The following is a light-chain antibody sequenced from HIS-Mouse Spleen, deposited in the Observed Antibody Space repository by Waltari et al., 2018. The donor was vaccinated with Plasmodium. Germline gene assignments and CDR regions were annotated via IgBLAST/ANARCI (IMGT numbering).Light chain of an antibody. V-gene: IGKV3-15*01. J-gene: IGKJ2*01. CDR1: QSVSSN. CDR2: GAS. Sequence: EIVMTQSPATLSVSPGERATLSCRASQSVSSNLAWYQQKPGQAPRLLNYGASTRATGIPARFSGSGSGTEFTLTISSLQSEDVAVYYCQQYNNWPPAYTFGQGTKLEIK. CDR3: QQYNNWPPAYT.